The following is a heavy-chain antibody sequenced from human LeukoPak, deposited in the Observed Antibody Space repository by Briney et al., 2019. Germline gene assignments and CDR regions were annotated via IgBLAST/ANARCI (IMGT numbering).Heavy chain of an antibody. J-gene: IGHJ3*02. CDR1: GGSISSHY. Sequence: SETLSLTCSVSGGSISSHYWSWIRQPPGKGLEWIGYISYSGSTNYNPSLKSRVTISIDTSKNQFSLKLRSVTAADTAIYYCARQGYDILTGYIDAFDIWGQGTMVTVSS. CDR2: ISYSGST. D-gene: IGHD3-9*01. CDR3: ARQGYDILTGYIDAFDI. V-gene: IGHV4-59*08.